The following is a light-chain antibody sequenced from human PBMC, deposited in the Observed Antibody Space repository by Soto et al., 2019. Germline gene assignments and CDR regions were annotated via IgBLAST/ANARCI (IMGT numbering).Light chain of an antibody. CDR1: SSNIGGNS. J-gene: IGLJ1*01. CDR3: GSWDSSLSAYV. Sequence: QSVLTQPPSVSAAPGQKVTISCSGSSSNIGGNSVSWYQQLPGTALKILFYDDNKRPSGVPDRFSCSKSGTSATLGITGFQTGDEADYYCGSWDSSLSAYVFGTGTKGTVL. V-gene: IGLV1-51*01. CDR2: DDN.